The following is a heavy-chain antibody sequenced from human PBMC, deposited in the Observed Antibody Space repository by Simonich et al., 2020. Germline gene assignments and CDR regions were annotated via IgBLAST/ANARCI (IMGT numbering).Heavy chain of an antibody. J-gene: IGHJ1*01. V-gene: IGHV4-34*01. CDR1: GGSFSGYY. D-gene: IGHD6-13*01. Sequence: QVQLQQWGAGLLKPSETLSLTCAVYGGSFSGYYWSWIRQPPGKGREWIGEINHSGSTNYTPSLKSRVTISVDTSKNQFSLKLSSVTAADTAVYYCARGLRVAAAGTAFQHWGQGTLVTVSS. CDR3: ARGLRVAAAGTAFQH. CDR2: INHSGST.